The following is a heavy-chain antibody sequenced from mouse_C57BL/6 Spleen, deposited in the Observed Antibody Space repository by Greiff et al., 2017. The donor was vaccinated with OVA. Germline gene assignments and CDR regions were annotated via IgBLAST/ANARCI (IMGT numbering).Heavy chain of an antibody. CDR2: IRSKSNNYAT. V-gene: IGHV10-1*01. CDR1: GFSFNTYA. CDR3: VRHTTVNWYFDV. J-gene: IGHJ1*03. Sequence: EVMLVESGGGLVQPKGSLKLSCAASGFSFNTYAMNWVRQAPGKGLEWVARIRSKSNNYATYYADSVKDRFTISRDDSESMLYLQMNNLKTEDTAMYYCVRHTTVNWYFDVWGTGTTVTVSS. D-gene: IGHD1-1*01.